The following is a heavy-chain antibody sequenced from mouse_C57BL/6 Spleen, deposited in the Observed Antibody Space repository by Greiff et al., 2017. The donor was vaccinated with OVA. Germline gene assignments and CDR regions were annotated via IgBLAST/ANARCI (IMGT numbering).Heavy chain of an antibody. CDR3: ARAGYYYGSRDYYAMDY. V-gene: IGHV5-16*01. CDR1: GFTFSDYY. CDR2: INYDGSST. Sequence: EVMLVESAGGLVQPGRSMKLSCTASGFTFSDYYMAWVRQVPEKGLEWVANINYDGSSTYYLDSLKSRFIISRDNAKNILYLQMSSLKSEDTATYYCARAGYYYGSRDYYAMDYWGQGTSITVSS. D-gene: IGHD1-1*01. J-gene: IGHJ4*01.